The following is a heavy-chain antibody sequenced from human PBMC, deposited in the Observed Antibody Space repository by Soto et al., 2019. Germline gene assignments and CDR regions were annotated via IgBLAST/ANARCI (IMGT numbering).Heavy chain of an antibody. Sequence: QVQLVESGGGVVQPGRSLTLSCAASGFTFSNYAMHWVRQTGEGREGVAVISHDGGSKTYADSVKGRFTISRDSYKNTVFLHKTSQRGEETTGYYCAKRNMAAKCSNGDDALDIWGQGTVVTVSS. CDR3: AKRNMAAKCSNGDDALDI. D-gene: IGHD6-25*01. CDR1: GFTFSNYA. J-gene: IGHJ3*02. CDR2: ISHDGGSK. V-gene: IGHV3-30*18.